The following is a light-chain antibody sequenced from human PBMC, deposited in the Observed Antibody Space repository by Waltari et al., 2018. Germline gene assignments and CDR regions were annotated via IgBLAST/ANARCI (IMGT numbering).Light chain of an antibody. CDR2: DAS. CDR3: QQRSNWPYT. V-gene: IGKV3-11*01. CDR1: QTVRGY. J-gene: IGKJ2*01. Sequence: SCRAGQTVRGYLALYQQKPGQAPRLLIVDASSRAPGIPAKFSGSGSGTDFTLTVSNLEPEDFAVYYCQQRSNWPYTFGQGTRVEIK.